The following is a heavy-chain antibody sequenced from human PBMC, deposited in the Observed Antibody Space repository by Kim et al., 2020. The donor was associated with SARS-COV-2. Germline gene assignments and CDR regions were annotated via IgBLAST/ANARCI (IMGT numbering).Heavy chain of an antibody. CDR3: TTPTMVRGDTHNWFDP. CDR2: IKSKTDGGTT. J-gene: IGHJ5*02. D-gene: IGHD3-10*01. CDR1: GFTFSNAW. Sequence: GGSLRLSCAASGFTFSNAWMSWVRQAPGKGLEWVGRIKSKTDGGTTDYAAPVKGRFTISRDDSKNTLYLQMNSLKTEDTAVYYCTTPTMVRGDTHNWFDPWGQGTLVTVSS. V-gene: IGHV3-15*01.